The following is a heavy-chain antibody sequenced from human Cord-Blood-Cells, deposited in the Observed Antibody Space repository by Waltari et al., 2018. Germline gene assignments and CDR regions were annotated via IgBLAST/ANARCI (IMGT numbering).Heavy chain of an antibody. Sequence: QVQLQQWGAGLLKPSETLSLTCAVYGGSFSGYYWSWIRHPPGKGLEWIGEINHSGSTNYNPSLKSRVTISVDTSKNQFSLKLSSVTAADTAVYYCARLAEYSSGWYKDYWGQGTLVTVSS. CDR1: GGSFSGYY. J-gene: IGHJ4*02. CDR2: INHSGST. V-gene: IGHV4-34*01. CDR3: ARLAEYSSGWYKDY. D-gene: IGHD6-19*01.